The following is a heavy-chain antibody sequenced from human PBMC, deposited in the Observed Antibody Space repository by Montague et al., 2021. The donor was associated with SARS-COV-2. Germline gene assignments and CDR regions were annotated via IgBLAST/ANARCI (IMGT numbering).Heavy chain of an antibody. J-gene: IGHJ6*02. V-gene: IGHV4-31*03. Sequence: TLSLTCTVSGGSISSGGYYWSWIRQHPGKGLEWIGYIYHSGSTYYNPSLKSRVTISVGTSKNQFSLKLSSVTAADTAVYYCALDYFRVRSWYGMDVWGQGTTVTVSS. CDR2: IYHSGST. CDR3: ALDYFRVRSWYGMDV. CDR1: GGSISSGGYY. D-gene: IGHD3-10*01.